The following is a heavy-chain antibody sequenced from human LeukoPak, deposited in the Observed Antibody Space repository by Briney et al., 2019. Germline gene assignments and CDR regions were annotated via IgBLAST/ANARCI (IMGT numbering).Heavy chain of an antibody. CDR3: ARGEETYGSGSYHLFFYYYYYGMDV. D-gene: IGHD3-10*01. J-gene: IGHJ6*02. CDR2: ISAYNGNT. Sequence: ASVKVSCKASGYTFTSYGISWVRQAPGQGLEWMGWISAYNGNTNYAQKLQGRVTMTTDTSTSTAYMELRSLRSDDTAVYYCARGEETYGSGSYHLFFYYYYYGMDVWGQGTTVTVSS. V-gene: IGHV1-18*01. CDR1: GYTFTSYG.